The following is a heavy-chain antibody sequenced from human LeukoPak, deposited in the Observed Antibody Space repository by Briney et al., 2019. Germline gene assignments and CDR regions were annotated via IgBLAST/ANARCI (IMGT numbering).Heavy chain of an antibody. CDR3: ARAGKAGRQQLVRYYYYYMDV. Sequence: SETLSLTCTVSGGSISSGSYYWSWIRQPAGKGLEWIGRIYTSGSTNYNPSLKSRVTISVDTSKNQFSLKLSSVTAADTAVYYCARAGKAGRQQLVRYYYYYMDVWGKGTTVTISS. CDR1: GGSISSGSYY. J-gene: IGHJ6*03. D-gene: IGHD6-13*01. V-gene: IGHV4-61*02. CDR2: IYTSGST.